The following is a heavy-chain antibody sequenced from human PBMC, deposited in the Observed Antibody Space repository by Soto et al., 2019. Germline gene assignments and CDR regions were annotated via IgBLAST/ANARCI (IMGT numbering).Heavy chain of an antibody. J-gene: IGHJ6*02. Sequence: QVQLVQSGAEVKKPGASVKVSCKASGYTFTSYDINWVRQATGQGLEWMGWRNPNSGNTGYAQTVQGTVTLTRTTPTTTVSMELSSLRSEDTAVYYCARDNSSSGMDVWGQGTTVTVSS. V-gene: IGHV1-8*01. CDR2: RNPNSGNT. CDR1: GYTFTSYD. CDR3: ARDNSSSGMDV.